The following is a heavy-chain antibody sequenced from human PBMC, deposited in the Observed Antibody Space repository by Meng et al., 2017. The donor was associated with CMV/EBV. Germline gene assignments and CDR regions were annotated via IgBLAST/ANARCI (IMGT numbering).Heavy chain of an antibody. CDR3: AYYDILTGLRN. CDR2: IYYSGST. Sequence: SETLSLTCTVSGGSISSYYWSWIRQPPGKGLEWIGYIYYSGSTNYNPSLKSRVTISVDTSKNQFSLKLSSVTAADTAVYYCAYYDILTGLRNWGQGTLVTVSS. J-gene: IGHJ4*02. D-gene: IGHD3-9*01. V-gene: IGHV4-59*12. CDR1: GGSISSYY.